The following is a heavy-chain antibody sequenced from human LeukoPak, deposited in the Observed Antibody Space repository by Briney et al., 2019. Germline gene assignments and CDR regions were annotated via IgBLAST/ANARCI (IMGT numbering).Heavy chain of an antibody. CDR3: ARDSVQETATTFDY. D-gene: IGHD5-24*01. Sequence: GASVKVSCKASGGTFSSYAISWVRQAPGQGLEWMGGIIPIFGTANYAQKFQGRVTITTDESTSTAYMELSSLRSEDTAVYYCARDSVQETATTFDYWGQGTLVTVSS. V-gene: IGHV1-69*05. CDR1: GGTFSSYA. J-gene: IGHJ4*02. CDR2: IIPIFGTA.